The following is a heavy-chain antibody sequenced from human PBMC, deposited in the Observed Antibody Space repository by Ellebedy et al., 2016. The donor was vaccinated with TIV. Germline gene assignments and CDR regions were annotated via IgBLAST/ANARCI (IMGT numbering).Heavy chain of an antibody. CDR3: AKEGLAR. CDR2: ISYDGSNK. V-gene: IGHV3-30-3*01. CDR1: GFTFSSYA. Sequence: GGSLRLSXAASGFTFSSYAMHWVRQAPGKGLEWVAVISYDGSNKYYADSVKGRFTISRDNSKNTLYLQMNSLRAEDTAVYYCAKEGLARWGQGTLVTVSS. J-gene: IGHJ4*02.